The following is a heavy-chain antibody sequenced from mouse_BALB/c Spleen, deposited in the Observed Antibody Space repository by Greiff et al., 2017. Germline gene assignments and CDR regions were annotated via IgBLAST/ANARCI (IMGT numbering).Heavy chain of an antibody. V-gene: IGHV5-4*02. CDR3: ARSSAGYGNSFFAY. CDR1: GFTFSDYY. D-gene: IGHD2-1*01. CDR2: ISDGGSYT. Sequence: EVHLVESGGGLVKPGGSLKLSCAASGFTFSDYYMYWVRQTPEKRLEWVATISDGGSYTYYPDSVKGRFTISRDNAKNNLYLQMSSLKSEDTAMYYCARSSAGYGNSFFAYWGQGTLVTVSA. J-gene: IGHJ3*01.